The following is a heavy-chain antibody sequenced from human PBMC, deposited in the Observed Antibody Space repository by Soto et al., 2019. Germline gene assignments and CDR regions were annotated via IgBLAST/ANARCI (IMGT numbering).Heavy chain of an antibody. CDR2: ISYDGSNK. J-gene: IGHJ5*02. Sequence: AGGSLRLSCAASGFTFSSYAMHWVRQAPGKGLEWVAVISYDGSNKYYADSVKGRFTISRDNSKNTLYLQMNSLRAEDTAVYYCAREDYDVPLNWFDPWGQGTLVTVSS. D-gene: IGHD3-3*01. V-gene: IGHV3-30-3*01. CDR1: GFTFSSYA. CDR3: AREDYDVPLNWFDP.